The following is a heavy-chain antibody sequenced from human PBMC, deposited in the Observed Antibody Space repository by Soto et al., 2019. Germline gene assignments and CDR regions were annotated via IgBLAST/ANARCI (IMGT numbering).Heavy chain of an antibody. CDR2: IWYDGSNK. CDR1: GFTFSSYS. Sequence: GGPLRLSCAASGFTFSSYSMNWVRQAPGKGLEWVAVIWYDGSNKYYADSVKGRFAISRDNSKNTLYLQMNSLRAEDTAVYYCARGYYDILTGYFGPKKHGMEVWGQGTTVTVSS. CDR3: ARGYYDILTGYFGPKKHGMEV. J-gene: IGHJ6*02. V-gene: IGHV3-33*08. D-gene: IGHD3-9*01.